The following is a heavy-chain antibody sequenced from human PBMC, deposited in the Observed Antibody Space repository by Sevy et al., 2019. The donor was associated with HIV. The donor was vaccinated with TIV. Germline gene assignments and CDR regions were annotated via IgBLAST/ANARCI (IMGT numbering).Heavy chain of an antibody. CDR1: GFTFGEYS. J-gene: IGHJ4*02. CDR2: IKSEVYGGTT. Sequence: GGSLRLSCTASGFTFGEYSMSWFRQPPGKGLEWVSFIKSEVYGGTTEYAASVKGRFTISRDDSKSIAYLQMSSLKTEDTAVYYCTRGRRVYADYGVDYWGQGTLVTVSS. CDR3: TRGRRVYADYGVDY. D-gene: IGHD4-17*01. V-gene: IGHV3-49*03.